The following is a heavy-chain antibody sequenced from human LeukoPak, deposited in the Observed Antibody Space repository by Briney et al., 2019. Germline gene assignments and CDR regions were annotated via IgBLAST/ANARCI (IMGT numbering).Heavy chain of an antibody. Sequence: GGSLRLSCAASGFTFSGAWMHWVRQDPGKGLVWVSLIKSDGSAIYADSVKGRFTMSRDNAKSTVYLQMNSLRAEDTAVYYCARDYYYSVDYWGQGTLVTVSS. V-gene: IGHV3-74*01. CDR2: IKSDGSA. CDR1: GFTFSGAW. CDR3: ARDYYYSVDY. D-gene: IGHD3-22*01. J-gene: IGHJ4*02.